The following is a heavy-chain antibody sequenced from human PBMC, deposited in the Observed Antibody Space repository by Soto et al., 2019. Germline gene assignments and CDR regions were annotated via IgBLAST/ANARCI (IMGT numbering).Heavy chain of an antibody. D-gene: IGHD5-12*01. CDR2: IWNDGSEK. Sequence: QVQLVESGGGVVQPGRSLRLSCAASGFTFSSYGMHWVRQAPGKGLEWVAVIWNDGSEKYHADSVKGRFTDARDKSKNTLYLQMNSLRAEDTAVYYCASDTQGRGYDIDYWGQGTLVTVSS. CDR1: GFTFSSYG. CDR3: ASDTQGRGYDIDY. J-gene: IGHJ4*02. V-gene: IGHV3-33*01.